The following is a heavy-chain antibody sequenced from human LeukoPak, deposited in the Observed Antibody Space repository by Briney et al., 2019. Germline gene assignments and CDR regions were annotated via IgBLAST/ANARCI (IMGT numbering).Heavy chain of an antibody. V-gene: IGHV4-59*01. J-gene: IGHJ4*02. Sequence: SETLSLTCTVSGGSISDYYWSWIRQPPGKGLQWIGYIYYSGSTNYNPSLKSRVTISIDTSKNQFSLKLSSVTAADTAVYYCVAQPMTASFDYWGQGTLVTVSS. CDR2: IYYSGST. CDR3: VAQPMTASFDY. D-gene: IGHD2-21*02. CDR1: GGSISDYY.